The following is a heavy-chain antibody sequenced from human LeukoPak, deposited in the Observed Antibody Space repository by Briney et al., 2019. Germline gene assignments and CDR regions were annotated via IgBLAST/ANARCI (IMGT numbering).Heavy chain of an antibody. CDR2: INTNTGNP. J-gene: IGHJ4*02. CDR3: ARDEGYSYGYFAKPIDY. V-gene: IGHV7-4-1*02. D-gene: IGHD5-18*01. Sequence: ASVTVSCKASGYTFTSYAMNWVRQAPGQGLEWMGWINTNTGNPTYAQGFTGRFVFSLDTSVSTAYLQISSLKAEDTAVYYCARDEGYSYGYFAKPIDYWGQVTLVTVSS. CDR1: GYTFTSYA.